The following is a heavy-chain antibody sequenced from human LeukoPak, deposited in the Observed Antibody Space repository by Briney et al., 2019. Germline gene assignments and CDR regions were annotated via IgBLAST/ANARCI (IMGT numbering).Heavy chain of an antibody. J-gene: IGHJ4*02. CDR1: GFTFSSYA. Sequence: PGGSLRLSCAASGFTFSSYAMSWVRQAPGTGLEWVSLISGYGGSTYYADSVKGRFTISTDNSKETLYMQMNSLRGEDTAVYYCARDGGKETRGRGLQLLWDYWGQGTLVTVSS. CDR3: ARDGGKETRGRGLQLLWDY. CDR2: ISGYGGST. V-gene: IGHV3-23*01. D-gene: IGHD3-16*01.